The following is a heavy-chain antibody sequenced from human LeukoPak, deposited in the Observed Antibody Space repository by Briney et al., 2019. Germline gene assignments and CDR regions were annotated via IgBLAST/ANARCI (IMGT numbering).Heavy chain of an antibody. D-gene: IGHD3-10*01. CDR3: ARSPIHYGSGSPRFDP. CDR1: GGSFSGYY. Sequence: SETLSLTCAVYGGSFSGYYWSWIRQPPGKGLEWIGEINHSGSTNYNPSLKSRVTISVDTSKNQFSLKLSSVTAADTAVYYCARSPIHYGSGSPRFDPWGQGTLVTVSS. J-gene: IGHJ5*02. V-gene: IGHV4-34*01. CDR2: INHSGST.